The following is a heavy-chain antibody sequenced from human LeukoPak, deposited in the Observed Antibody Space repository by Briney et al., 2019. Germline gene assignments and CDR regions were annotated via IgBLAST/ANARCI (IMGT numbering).Heavy chain of an antibody. CDR1: GFTFSSYG. CDR2: ISGSGGST. D-gene: IGHD3-22*01. V-gene: IGHV3-23*01. Sequence: GGTLRLSCAASGFTFSSYGMSWVRQAPGKGLEWVSAISGSGGSTYYADSVKGRFTISRDNSKNTLYLQMNSLRAEDTAVYYCAPRTSDYDGLWGQGTLATVSS. CDR3: APRTSDYDGL. J-gene: IGHJ4*02.